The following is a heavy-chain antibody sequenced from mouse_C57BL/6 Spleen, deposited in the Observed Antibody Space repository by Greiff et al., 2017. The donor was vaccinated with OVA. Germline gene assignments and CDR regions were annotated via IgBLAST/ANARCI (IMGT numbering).Heavy chain of an antibody. D-gene: IGHD2-3*01. J-gene: IGHJ2*01. CDR1: GYSITSGYY. Sequence: VQLQQSGPGLVKPSQSLSLTCSVTGYSITSGYYWNWIRQFPGNKLEWMGYISYDGSNNYNPSLKNRISITRDTSKNQFFLKLNSVTTEDTATYYCAREGVYDGYVDYWGQGTTLTVSS. CDR3: AREGVYDGYVDY. V-gene: IGHV3-6*01. CDR2: ISYDGSN.